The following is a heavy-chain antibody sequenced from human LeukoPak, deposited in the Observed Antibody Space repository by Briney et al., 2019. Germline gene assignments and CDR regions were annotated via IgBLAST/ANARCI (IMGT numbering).Heavy chain of an antibody. D-gene: IGHD6-13*01. V-gene: IGHV3-23*01. CDR2: ISGSGGST. J-gene: IGHJ5*02. CDR1: GFTFSDYY. Sequence: GGSLRLSCAASGFTFSDYYMSWIRQAPGKGLEWVSGISGSGGSTYYADSVKGRFTISRDNSKNTLYLQMNSLRAEDTAVYCAKDRYSSSWYWFDPWGQGTLVTVSS. CDR3: AKDRYSSSWYWFDP.